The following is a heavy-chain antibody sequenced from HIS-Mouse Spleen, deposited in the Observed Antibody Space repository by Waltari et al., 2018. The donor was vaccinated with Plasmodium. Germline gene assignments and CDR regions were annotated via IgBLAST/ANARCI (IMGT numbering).Heavy chain of an antibody. CDR2: IDWDDDK. J-gene: IGHJ4*02. Sequence: QVTLRESGPALVKPTQTLTLPCPFSGFSPSTSGMCLRRLRQPPGKALEWLALIDWDDDKYYSTSLKTRLTISKDTSKNQVVLTMTNMDPVDTATYYCARTLNWGSGFDYWGQGTLVTVSS. CDR3: ARTLNWGSGFDY. CDR1: GFSPSTSGMC. D-gene: IGHD7-27*01. V-gene: IGHV2-70*01.